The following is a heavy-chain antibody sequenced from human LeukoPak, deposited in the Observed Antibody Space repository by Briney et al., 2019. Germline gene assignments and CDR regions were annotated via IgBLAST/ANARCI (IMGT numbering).Heavy chain of an antibody. J-gene: IGHJ4*02. V-gene: IGHV4-59*01. CDR1: GGSISSYY. CDR3: ARDLHYFDY. CDR2: IYYSGST. Sequence: SETLSLTCTVSGGSISSYYWSWIRQPPGKGLEWIGYIYYSGSTNYNPSLKSRVTISVDTSKNQFSLKLRSVTAADTAVYYCARDLHYFDYWGQGTLVTVSS.